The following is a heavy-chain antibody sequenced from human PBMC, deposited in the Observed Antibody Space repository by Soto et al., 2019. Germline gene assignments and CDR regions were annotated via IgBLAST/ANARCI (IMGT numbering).Heavy chain of an antibody. V-gene: IGHV4-4*07. CDR2: FSLSGTT. D-gene: IGHD2-15*01. CDR3: ARGMTPLGAPAWYYFDS. J-gene: IGHJ4*02. Sequence: SETLSLTCTVSGASITCSSYWSCIRQPAGKGLEWIGRFSLSGTTNYNPSLRGRVTMSADVSKNQFSLRLTSVTAADTALYYCARGMTPLGAPAWYYFDSWGQGTLVTVSS. CDR1: GASITCSSY.